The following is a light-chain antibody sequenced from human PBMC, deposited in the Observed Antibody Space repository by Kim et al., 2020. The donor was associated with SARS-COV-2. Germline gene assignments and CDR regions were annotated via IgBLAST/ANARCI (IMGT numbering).Light chain of an antibody. CDR3: LQHRTYPIT. CDR1: QDIGND. J-gene: IGKJ5*01. Sequence: ASVEDRVPITCRASQDIGNDLGWYQQSPGRAPKRLFYGASNLQSGVPSRFSGSWSETEFTLTINSLQPEDFATYFCLQHRTYPITFGQGTRLEIK. V-gene: IGKV1-17*01. CDR2: GAS.